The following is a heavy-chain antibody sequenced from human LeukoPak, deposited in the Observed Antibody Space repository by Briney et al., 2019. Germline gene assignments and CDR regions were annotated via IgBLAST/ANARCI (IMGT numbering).Heavy chain of an antibody. CDR1: GGSFSGYY. J-gene: IGHJ2*01. D-gene: IGHD3-3*01. Sequence: NSSETLSLTCAVYGGSFSGYYWSWIRQPPGKGPEWIGEINHSGSTNYNPSLKSRVTISVDKSKNQFSLKLSSVTAADTAVYYCAREDYDDSGAWYFDLWGRGTLVTVSS. CDR2: INHSGST. V-gene: IGHV4-34*01. CDR3: AREDYDDSGAWYFDL.